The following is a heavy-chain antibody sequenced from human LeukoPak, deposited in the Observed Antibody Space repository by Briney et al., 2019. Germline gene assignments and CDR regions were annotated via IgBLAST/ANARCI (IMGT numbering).Heavy chain of an antibody. CDR3: CSGDYWDYYHYGMDV. CDR1: GFIFSSYG. Sequence: GGSLRLSCAASGFIFSSYGMNWVRQAPGKGLEWVAVISYDGSNTYYADSVKGRFTISRDNSKNTLHLQMNSLRVEDTAVYYSCSGDYWDYYHYGMDVWGQGTTVTVSS. V-gene: IGHV3-30*03. CDR2: ISYDGSNT. J-gene: IGHJ6*02. D-gene: IGHD4-17*01.